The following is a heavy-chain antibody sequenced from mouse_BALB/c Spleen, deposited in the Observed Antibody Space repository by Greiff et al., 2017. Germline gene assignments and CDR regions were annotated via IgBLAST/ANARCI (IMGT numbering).Heavy chain of an antibody. CDR3: ARAHYYGSPTWFAY. V-gene: IGHV1-7*01. CDR1: GYTFTSYW. Sequence: VQLQQSGAELAKPGASVKMSCKASGYTFTSYWMHWVKQRPGQGLEWIGYINPSTGYTEYNQKFKDKATLTADKSSSTAYMQLSSLTSEDSAVYYCARAHYYGSPTWFAYWGQGTLVTGSA. CDR2: INPSTGYT. D-gene: IGHD1-1*01. J-gene: IGHJ3*01.